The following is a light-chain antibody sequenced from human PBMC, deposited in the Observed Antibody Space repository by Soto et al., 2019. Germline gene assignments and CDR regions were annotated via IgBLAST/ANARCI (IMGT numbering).Light chain of an antibody. CDR3: TSYMDSGTLV. Sequence: LTQPASVSGSPGQSVTISCTGASSDVGGYNLVSWYQQYPGKAPKLMIYEVSNRPSGVSNRFSGSKSGNTASLTISGLQAEDEADYHCTSYMDSGTLVFGTGTKVTVL. CDR1: SSDVGGYNL. J-gene: IGLJ1*01. V-gene: IGLV2-14*01. CDR2: EVS.